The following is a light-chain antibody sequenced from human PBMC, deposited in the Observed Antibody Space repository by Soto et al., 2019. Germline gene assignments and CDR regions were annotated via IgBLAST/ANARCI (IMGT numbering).Light chain of an antibody. CDR3: GSWDSSLSAYV. J-gene: IGLJ1*01. V-gene: IGLV1-51*01. CDR2: DDN. CDR1: SSNIGGNS. Sequence: SALTQPPSVSAAPGQKVTISCSGSSSNIGGNSVSWYQQLPGTAPKLLIYDDNKRPSGIPDRFSGSKSGTSATLGITRFQTGDEADYYCGSWDSSLSAYVFGTGTKVTV.